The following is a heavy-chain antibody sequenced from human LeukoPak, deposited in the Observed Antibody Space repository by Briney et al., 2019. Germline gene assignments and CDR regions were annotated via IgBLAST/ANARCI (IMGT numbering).Heavy chain of an antibody. D-gene: IGHD6-6*01. V-gene: IGHV3-7*01. CDR3: ARGPNSNWSGLDF. CDR2: IKRDGSQK. CDR1: GFSFSSNW. Sequence: PGGSLRLSCAAPGFSFSSNWMGWVRQAPGKGLEWVAHIKRDGSQKYYLDSVKGRFTISRDNAKNSLYLQVNNLRAEDTAVYYCARGPNSNWSGLDFWGQGTLLTVSS. J-gene: IGHJ4*02.